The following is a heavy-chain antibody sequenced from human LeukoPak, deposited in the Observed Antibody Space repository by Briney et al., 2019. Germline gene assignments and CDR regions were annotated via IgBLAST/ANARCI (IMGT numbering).Heavy chain of an antibody. D-gene: IGHD3-3*01. J-gene: IGHJ4*02. V-gene: IGHV1-46*01. CDR3: ARGAIFGVVSNPTDY. CDR2: INPSGGST. Sequence: RASVKVSCKASGYTFTSYYMHWVRQAPGQGLEWMGIINPSGGSTSYAQKFQGRVTMTRDTSTSTVYMELSSLRSEDTAVYYCARGAIFGVVSNPTDYWGQGTLVTVSS. CDR1: GYTFTSYY.